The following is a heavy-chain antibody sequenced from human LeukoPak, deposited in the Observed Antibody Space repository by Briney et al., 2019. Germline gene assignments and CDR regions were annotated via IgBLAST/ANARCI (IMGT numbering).Heavy chain of an antibody. J-gene: IGHJ5*02. CDR1: GFTFSDFW. Sequence: GGSLRLSCAASGFTFSDFWMSWVRQAPGKGLEWVANIKEDGSEKNCVDSVKGRFTISRDNVKNSLYLQMNSLRAEDTAVYYCARDAKWFDPWGQGTLVTVSS. CDR2: IKEDGSEK. CDR3: ARDAKWFDP. V-gene: IGHV3-7*03.